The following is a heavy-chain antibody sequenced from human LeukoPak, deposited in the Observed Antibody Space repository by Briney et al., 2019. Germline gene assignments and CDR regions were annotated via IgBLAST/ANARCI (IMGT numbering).Heavy chain of an antibody. V-gene: IGHV3-30*18. D-gene: IGHD6-13*01. Sequence: GGSLRLSCAASGFTFSGHSMTWVRQAPGKGLEWVAVIAHDESQKFYADSVKGRFTISRDNSKNTLYLQMNSLRTEDTAVYSCAKDLGDSSSWYLDYWGRGTLVTVSS. CDR1: GFTFSGHS. CDR3: AKDLGDSSSWYLDY. CDR2: IAHDESQK. J-gene: IGHJ4*02.